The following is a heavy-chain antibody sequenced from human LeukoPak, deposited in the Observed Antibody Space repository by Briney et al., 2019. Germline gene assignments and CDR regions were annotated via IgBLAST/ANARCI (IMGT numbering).Heavy chain of an antibody. CDR2: IYYSGST. CDR1: GDSISSYY. CDR3: ARWVAARARYYFDY. D-gene: IGHD6-6*01. Sequence: PSETLSLTCTVSGDSISSYYWNWIRQPPGKGLEWMGDIYYSGSTNYNPSLKSRVTISVDTSKNQFSLKLSSVTAADTAVYYCARWVAARARYYFDYWGQGTLVTVSS. J-gene: IGHJ4*02. V-gene: IGHV4-59*01.